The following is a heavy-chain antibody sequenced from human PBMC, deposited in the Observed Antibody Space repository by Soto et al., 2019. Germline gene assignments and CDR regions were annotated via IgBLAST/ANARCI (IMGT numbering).Heavy chain of an antibody. V-gene: IGHV3-33*01. Sequence: QVQVVESGGGVVQPGRSLRLSCVGSAFAFSTCGRHWVRQAPGKGLEWVAVIWHNGNNKDYADYAKGRFTISRDNSKNILYLDMNSLGVEDTAFYYCARDPGQDEAMDYWGQGTLVTVSS. CDR1: AFAFSTCG. CDR2: IWHNGNNK. J-gene: IGHJ4*02. CDR3: ARDPGQDEAMDY.